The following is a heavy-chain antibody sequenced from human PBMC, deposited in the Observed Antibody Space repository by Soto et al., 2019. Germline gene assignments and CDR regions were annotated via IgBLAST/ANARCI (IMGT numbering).Heavy chain of an antibody. J-gene: IGHJ3*02. Sequence: EVQLLESGGGMVEPRGSLKLSCAASGFSFGTYVMNWVRQAPGKGLEWVSGISGSGGRVYSADSVKGRFTISRDNARNSVHLQMSSLRDEDTAVYYCARDHYYAFDIWGQGTMVTVS. CDR2: ISGSGGRV. CDR1: GFSFGTYV. V-gene: IGHV3-23*01. D-gene: IGHD1-26*01. CDR3: ARDHYYAFDI.